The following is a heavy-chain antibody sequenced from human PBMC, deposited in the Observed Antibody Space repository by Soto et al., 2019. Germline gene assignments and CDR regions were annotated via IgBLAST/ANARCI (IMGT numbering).Heavy chain of an antibody. D-gene: IGHD3-10*01. Sequence: QVQLQESGPGLVKPSETLSLTCTVSGGSVSSGSYYWSWIRQPPGKGLEWIRYIYYSGSTNYNPSLKSRVTLSVETSQNQFPLKLRSGTAGDPAVYYWARAHMVRGGIVYFDYWGQGTLVTVSS. CDR2: IYYSGST. CDR1: GGSVSSGSYY. CDR3: ARAHMVRGGIVYFDY. V-gene: IGHV4-61*01. J-gene: IGHJ4*02.